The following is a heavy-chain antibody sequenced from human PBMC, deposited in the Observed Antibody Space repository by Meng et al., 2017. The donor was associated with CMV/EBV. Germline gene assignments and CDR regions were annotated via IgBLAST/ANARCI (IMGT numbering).Heavy chain of an antibody. Sequence: QVQPQGSGPGLVKPSQTLSLTSAVSGGSISGGDYYWSWIRQPPGKGLEWIGYIYYSGSTYYNPSLKSRVTISVDTSKNQFSLKLSSVTAADTAVYYCARDNRRGGVNYWGQGTLVTVSS. CDR3: ARDNRRGGVNY. J-gene: IGHJ4*02. CDR1: GGSISGGDYY. V-gene: IGHV4-30-4*08. CDR2: IYYSGST. D-gene: IGHD3-3*01.